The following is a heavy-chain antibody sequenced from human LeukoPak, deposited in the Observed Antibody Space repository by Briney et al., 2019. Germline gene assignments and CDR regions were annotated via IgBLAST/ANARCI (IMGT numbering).Heavy chain of an antibody. J-gene: IGHJ6*02. Sequence: SETLSLTCAVYGGSFSGYYWSWIRQPPGKGLEWIGEINHSGSTNYNPSLKSRVTISVDTSKNQFSLKLSSVTAADTAVYYCACSTSCSNDVWGQGTTVTVSS. V-gene: IGHV4-34*01. D-gene: IGHD2-2*01. CDR1: GGSFSGYY. CDR3: ACSTSCSNDV. CDR2: INHSGST.